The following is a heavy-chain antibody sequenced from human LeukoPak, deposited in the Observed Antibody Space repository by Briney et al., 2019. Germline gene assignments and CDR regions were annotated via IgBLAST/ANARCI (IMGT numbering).Heavy chain of an antibody. V-gene: IGHV1-69*05. D-gene: IGHD3-22*01. Sequence: TVKVPCKASGGTFSSYAISWVRQAPGQGLEWMGGIIPIFGTANYAQKFQGRVTITTDESTSTAYMELSSLRSEDTAVYYCARGDYYDSTGPGYYYYMDVWGKGTTVTVSS. CDR1: GGTFSSYA. CDR3: ARGDYYDSTGPGYYYYMDV. J-gene: IGHJ6*03. CDR2: IIPIFGTA.